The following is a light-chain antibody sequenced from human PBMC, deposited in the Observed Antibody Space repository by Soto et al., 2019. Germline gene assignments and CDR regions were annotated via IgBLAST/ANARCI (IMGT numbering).Light chain of an antibody. CDR3: QKYNSYSWT. Sequence: DIQMTQSPSTLSASVGDRVTITCRASQSISSWLAWYQQKPGKAPKLLIYDASSLESGVPSRFSGSGSGTAFTLTISSLQPDDFATYYCQKYNSYSWTFGQGTKVEIK. V-gene: IGKV1-5*01. CDR2: DAS. CDR1: QSISSW. J-gene: IGKJ1*01.